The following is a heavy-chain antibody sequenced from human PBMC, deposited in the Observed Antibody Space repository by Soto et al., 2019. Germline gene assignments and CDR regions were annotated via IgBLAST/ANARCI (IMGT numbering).Heavy chain of an antibody. J-gene: IGHJ4*02. V-gene: IGHV3-74*01. CDR2: INSDGSST. D-gene: IGHD5-18*01. CDR3: VRSVFDTWNY. Sequence: EVQLVESGGGLVQPGGSLRLSRAASGFTFSRYWMHWVRQAPGKGLVWVSRINSDGSSTTYADSVKGRFTISRDNAKNTLSLQMNSLRAEDTAVYYCVRSVFDTWNYWGQGTLVTVSS. CDR1: GFTFSRYW.